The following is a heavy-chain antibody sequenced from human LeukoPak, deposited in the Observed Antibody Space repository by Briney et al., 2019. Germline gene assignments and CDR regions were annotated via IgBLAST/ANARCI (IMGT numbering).Heavy chain of an antibody. D-gene: IGHD4-17*01. V-gene: IGHV3-30*02. J-gene: IGHJ4*02. CDR3: AKGTTVTLPDFDY. CDR1: GFTLSSYG. CDR2: IRYDGSNR. Sequence: GGSLRLSCAAYGFTLSSYGMHWVRQAPGKGLEWVAFIRYDGSNRYYADSVKGRFTISRDNSKNTLYLQMNSLRAEDTAVYYCAKGTTVTLPDFDYWGQGTLVTVSS.